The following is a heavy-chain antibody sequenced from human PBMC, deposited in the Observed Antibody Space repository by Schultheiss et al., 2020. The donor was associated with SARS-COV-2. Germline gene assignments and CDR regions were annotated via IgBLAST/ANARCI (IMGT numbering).Heavy chain of an antibody. D-gene: IGHD3-22*01. J-gene: IGHJ4*02. CDR3: ATGRRVYYYDSSGSFDY. CDR2: INHSEGT. CDR1: GGSFSDYY. V-gene: IGHV4-34*01. Sequence: SETLSLTCAVYGGSFSDYYWSWIRQSPGEGLEWIGEINHSEGTNYIPSLKSRVTMSVDTSKNQFSLKLSSVTAADTAVYYCATGRRVYYYDSSGSFDYWGQGTLVTVSS.